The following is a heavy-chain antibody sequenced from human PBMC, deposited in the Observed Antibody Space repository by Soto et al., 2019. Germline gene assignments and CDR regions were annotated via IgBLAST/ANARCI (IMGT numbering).Heavy chain of an antibody. CDR2: INSDGSSA. Sequence: GGSLRLSCATSGFTFSSSWMHWVRQAPGKGLVWVSRINSDGSSATYADSVQGRFTTSRDNANNTLYLQMNSLRAEDTAVYFCVRGGFYSNFYFDSWGQGTLVTVSS. V-gene: IGHV3-74*01. CDR1: GFTFSSSW. D-gene: IGHD4-4*01. CDR3: VRGGFYSNFYFDS. J-gene: IGHJ4*02.